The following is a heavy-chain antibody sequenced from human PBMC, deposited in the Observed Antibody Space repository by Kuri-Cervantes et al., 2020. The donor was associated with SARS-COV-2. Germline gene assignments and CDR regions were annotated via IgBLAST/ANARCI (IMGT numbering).Heavy chain of an antibody. J-gene: IGHJ6*03. Sequence: GESLKISCTASGFTFGDYAMSWVRQAPGKGLEWVGFIRSNAYDGTTEYAASVKGRCTITRSDSKNTPYLKMNSRKTEDTAVDYCTTDGVPSGSYYFLDYYYYMDVWGKGTTVTVSS. CDR3: TTDGVPSGSYYFLDYYYYMDV. CDR1: GFTFGDYA. CDR2: IRSNAYDGTT. D-gene: IGHD1-26*01. V-gene: IGHV3-49*04.